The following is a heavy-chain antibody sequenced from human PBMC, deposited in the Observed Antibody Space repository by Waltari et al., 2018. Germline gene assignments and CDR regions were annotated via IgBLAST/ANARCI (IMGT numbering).Heavy chain of an antibody. Sequence: QVQLQESGPGLVKPSETLSLTCVVSGGSMDSYFWNWLRQPPGKGLELIGYVYDSGGSKYNTSLESRVTISADTSRNEVSLSLTSVTAADTAVYFCARGGHYDAVTSFYSDALHVWGRGTTVIVSS. J-gene: IGHJ3*01. V-gene: IGHV4-59*08. CDR3: ARGGHYDAVTSFYSDALHV. D-gene: IGHD3-3*01. CDR1: GGSMDSYF. CDR2: VYDSGGS.